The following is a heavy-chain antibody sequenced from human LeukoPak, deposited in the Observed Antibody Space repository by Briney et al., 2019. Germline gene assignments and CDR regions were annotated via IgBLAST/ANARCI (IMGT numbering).Heavy chain of an antibody. J-gene: IGHJ4*02. D-gene: IGHD6-19*01. CDR3: ARDESYSSGWYSSVGKYYFDY. CDR2: INPSGGST. Sequence: ASVKVSCKASGYTFTSYYMHWVRQAPGQGLEWMGIINPSGGSTSYAQKFQGRVTMTRDMSTSTVHMELSSLRSEDTAVYYCARDESYSSGWYSSVGKYYFDYWGQGTLVTVSS. V-gene: IGHV1-46*01. CDR1: GYTFTSYY.